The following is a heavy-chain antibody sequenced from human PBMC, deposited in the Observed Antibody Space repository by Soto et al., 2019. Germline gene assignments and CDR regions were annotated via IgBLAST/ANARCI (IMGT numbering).Heavy chain of an antibody. Sequence: QVQLVQSGAEVKEPGSSVNVSCKTSGGTFGNTAVTWVRQVPGQGLEWIGGIVPLFGTANYAQKFRGRVMITADESPSTAYMDRSSLRSDDTAIYYCARDGDPGYSFWSGPLGGGRFDPWGQGTLVTVSS. CDR2: IVPLFGTA. V-gene: IGHV1-69*12. CDR1: GGTFGNTA. J-gene: IGHJ5*02. CDR3: ARDGDPGYSFWSGPLGGGRFDP. D-gene: IGHD3-3*01.